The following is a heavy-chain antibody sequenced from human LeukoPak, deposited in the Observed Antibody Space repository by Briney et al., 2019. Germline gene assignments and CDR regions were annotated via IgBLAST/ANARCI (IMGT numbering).Heavy chain of an antibody. CDR2: IYYSGST. CDR3: ASGSGSYWKFDY. Sequence: SETLSLTCTVSGGSISSGDYYWSWIRQPPGKGLEWIGYIYYSGSTYYNPSPKSRVTISVDTSKNQFSLKLSSVTAADTAVYYCASGSGSYWKFDYWGQGTLVTVSS. CDR1: GGSISSGDYY. D-gene: IGHD1-26*01. V-gene: IGHV4-30-4*01. J-gene: IGHJ4*02.